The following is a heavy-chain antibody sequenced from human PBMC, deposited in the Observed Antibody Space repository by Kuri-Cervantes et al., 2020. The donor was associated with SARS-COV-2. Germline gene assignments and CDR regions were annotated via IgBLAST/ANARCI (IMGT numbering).Heavy chain of an antibody. Sequence: SETLSLTCAVYGGSFSGYYWSWIRQPPGKGLEWIGEINHSGSTNYNPSLKSRVTISVDTSKNQFSLKLSSVTAADTAVYYCARHVYYDILTGYYNTRGGFDYWGQGTLVTVSS. D-gene: IGHD3-9*01. CDR2: INHSGST. J-gene: IGHJ4*02. CDR3: ARHVYYDILTGYYNTRGGFDY. CDR1: GGSFSGYY. V-gene: IGHV4-34*01.